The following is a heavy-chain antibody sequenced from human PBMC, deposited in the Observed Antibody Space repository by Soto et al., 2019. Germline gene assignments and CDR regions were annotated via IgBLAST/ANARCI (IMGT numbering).Heavy chain of an antibody. CDR3: AGVLGGSSSRPDYYYGMDV. D-gene: IGHD6-6*01. Sequence: SETLSLTCTVSGGSISSYYWSWIRQPAGKGLEWIGRIYTSGGTNYNPSLKSRVTMSVDTSKNQFSLKLSSVTAADTAVYYCAGVLGGSSSRPDYYYGMDVWGQGTTVTVSS. CDR2: IYTSGGT. J-gene: IGHJ6*02. CDR1: GGSISSYY. V-gene: IGHV4-4*07.